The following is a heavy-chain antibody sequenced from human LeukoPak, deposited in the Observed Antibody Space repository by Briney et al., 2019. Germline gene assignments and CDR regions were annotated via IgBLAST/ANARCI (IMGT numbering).Heavy chain of an antibody. V-gene: IGHV3-23*01. Sequence: GGSLRLSCAASGFTFSDSAMTWVRQAPGKGLEWVSAISGSGGSTYYADSVKGRFTISRDNSKNTLYLQMNSLRAEDTAVYYCAEEDGVNYYYYYGMDVWGQGTTVTVSS. CDR1: GFTFSDSA. CDR2: ISGSGGST. CDR3: AEEDGVNYYYYYGMDV. D-gene: IGHD2-21*01. J-gene: IGHJ6*02.